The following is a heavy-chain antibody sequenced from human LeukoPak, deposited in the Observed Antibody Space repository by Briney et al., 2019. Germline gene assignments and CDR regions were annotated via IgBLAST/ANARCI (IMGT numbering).Heavy chain of an antibody. CDR2: INPNSGGT. CDR1: GYTFTGYY. Sequence: ASVTVSCKASGYTFTGYYMHWVRQAPGQGLEWMGWINPNSGGTNYAQKFQGWVTMTRDTSISTAYMELSRLRSDDTAVYYCARSRTYDFWSGYYDAHFDYWGQGTLVTVSS. D-gene: IGHD3-3*01. J-gene: IGHJ4*02. V-gene: IGHV1-2*04. CDR3: ARSRTYDFWSGYYDAHFDY.